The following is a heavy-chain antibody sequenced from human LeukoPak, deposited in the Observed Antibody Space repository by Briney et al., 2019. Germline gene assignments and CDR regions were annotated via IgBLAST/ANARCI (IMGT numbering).Heavy chain of an antibody. J-gene: IGHJ4*02. CDR1: GGSLNSGGYY. D-gene: IGHD5-24*01. V-gene: IGHV4-31*03. CDR3: AKDWNAWPTNFDS. Sequence: SETLSLTCTVSGGSLNSGGYYWSWIRQHPGKGLEWIGYIDYSGSTYYNPSLKSRVTILLDTSKSQFSLKLSSVTAADTAIYYCAKDWNAWPTNFDSWGQGTLVTVSA. CDR2: IDYSGST.